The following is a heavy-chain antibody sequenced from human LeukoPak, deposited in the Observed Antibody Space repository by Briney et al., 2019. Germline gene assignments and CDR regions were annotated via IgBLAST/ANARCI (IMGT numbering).Heavy chain of an antibody. CDR3: AILAVPAAIYY. CDR2: IYYSGST. D-gene: IGHD2-2*02. CDR1: GGSISSSSYY. Sequence: PSETLSLTCTVSGGSISSSSYYWGWIRQPPGKGLEWIGSIYYSGSTYYNPSLKSRVTISVDTSKNQFSLKLSSVTAADTAVYYCAILAVPAAIYYWGQGTLVTVSS. J-gene: IGHJ4*02. V-gene: IGHV4-39*01.